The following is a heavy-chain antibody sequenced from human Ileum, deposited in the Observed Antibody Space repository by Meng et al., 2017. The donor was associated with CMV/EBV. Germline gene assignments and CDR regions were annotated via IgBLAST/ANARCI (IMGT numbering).Heavy chain of an antibody. D-gene: IGHD3-22*01. CDR2: ICSSRSTT. V-gene: IGHV3-48*02. CDR1: GFTFSSYS. J-gene: IGHJ6*02. CDR3: ARDKAVTMVVVVFDGMDI. Sequence: GESLKISCAASGFTFSSYSMHCVRQAPGKGLEWVAYICSSRSTTYYADSVKGRFTISRDNTKNSLYLQMNSLRDEDTAVYYCARDKAVTMVVVVFDGMDIWGQGTTVTVSS.